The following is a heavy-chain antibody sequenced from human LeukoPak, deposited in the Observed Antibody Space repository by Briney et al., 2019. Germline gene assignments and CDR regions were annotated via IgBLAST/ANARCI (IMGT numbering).Heavy chain of an antibody. Sequence: ASVKASCKASGGTFSSYAISWVRQAPGQGLEWMGGIIPIFGTANYAQKFQGRVTITADKSTSTAYMELSSLRSEDTAVYYCARGYSSGWTDYYYGMDVWGKGTTVTVSS. CDR3: ARGYSSGWTDYYYGMDV. J-gene: IGHJ6*04. CDR1: GGTFSSYA. D-gene: IGHD6-19*01. V-gene: IGHV1-69*06. CDR2: IIPIFGTA.